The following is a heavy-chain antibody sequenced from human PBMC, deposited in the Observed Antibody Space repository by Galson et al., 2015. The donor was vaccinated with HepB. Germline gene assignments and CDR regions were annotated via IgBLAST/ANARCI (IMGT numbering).Heavy chain of an antibody. CDR1: GFTFSSYS. CDR3: ARDSAKSGTIKDAFDI. CDR2: ISSSSSYI. V-gene: IGHV3-21*01. J-gene: IGHJ3*02. Sequence: SLRLSCAASGFTFSSYSMNWVRQAPGKGLEWVSSISSSSSYIYYADSVKGRLTISRDNAKNSLYLQMNSLRAEDTAVYYCARDSAKSGTIKDAFDIWGQGTMVTVSS. D-gene: IGHD1/OR15-1a*01.